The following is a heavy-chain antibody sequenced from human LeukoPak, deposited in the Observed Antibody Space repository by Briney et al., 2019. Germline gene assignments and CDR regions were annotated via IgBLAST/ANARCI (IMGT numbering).Heavy chain of an antibody. CDR2: INHSGST. V-gene: IGHV4-34*01. J-gene: IGHJ4*02. CDR3: ATAGYRYSGSYSFDY. D-gene: IGHD1-26*01. Sequence: SETLSLTCVVYGGSFSGYYWSWIRQPPGKGLEWIGEINHSGSTNYNPSLKSRVTISVDTSKNQFSLKLSSVTAADTAVYYCATAGYRYSGSYSFDYWGQGTLVTVSS. CDR1: GGSFSGYY.